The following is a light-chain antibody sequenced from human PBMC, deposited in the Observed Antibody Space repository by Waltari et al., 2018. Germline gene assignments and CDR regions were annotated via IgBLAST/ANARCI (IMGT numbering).Light chain of an antibody. CDR2: RDI. CDR1: NIGSKS. V-gene: IGLV3-9*01. J-gene: IGLJ1*01. Sequence: SYDLTDSISVSVALGQTAKIACGGNNIGSKSVHWYQQKPGQAPILVIYRDISRPSGIPERFSGSNSGNTATLTISRAQVVDEADYFCQVWASGTYVFAGGTKLTVL. CDR3: QVWASGTYV.